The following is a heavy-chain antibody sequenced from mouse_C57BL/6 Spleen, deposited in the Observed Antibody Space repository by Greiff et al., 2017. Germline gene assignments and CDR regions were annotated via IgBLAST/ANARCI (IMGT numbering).Heavy chain of an antibody. CDR3: ARSYYGSSYYFDY. J-gene: IGHJ2*01. D-gene: IGHD1-1*01. Sequence: EVKLVESGGGLVKPGGSLKLSCAASGFTFSDYGMHWVRQAPEKGLEWVAYISSGSITIYYADTVKGRFTISRDNAKNTLFLQMTSLRSEDTAMYYCARSYYGSSYYFDYWGQGTTLTVSS. V-gene: IGHV5-17*01. CDR1: GFTFSDYG. CDR2: ISSGSITI.